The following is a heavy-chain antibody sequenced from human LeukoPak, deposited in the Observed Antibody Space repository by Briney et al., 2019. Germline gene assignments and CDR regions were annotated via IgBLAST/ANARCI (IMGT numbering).Heavy chain of an antibody. CDR2: INPSGGST. J-gene: IGHJ3*02. V-gene: IGHV1-46*01. D-gene: IGHD6-6*01. CDR1: GYTFTSYY. CDR3: ARAIAARSGAFDI. Sequence: ASVKVSCKASGYTFTSYYMHWVRQAPGQGLEWMGTINPSGGSTSYAQKFQDRVTMTRDTSTSTVYMELSSLRSEDTAVYYCARAIAARSGAFDIWGQGTMVTVSS.